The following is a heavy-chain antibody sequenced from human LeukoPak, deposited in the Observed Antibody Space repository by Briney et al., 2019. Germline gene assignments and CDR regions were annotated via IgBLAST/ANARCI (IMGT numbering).Heavy chain of an antibody. D-gene: IGHD3-3*01. V-gene: IGHV1-18*01. Sequence: ASVKVSCKASGYTFTSYGISWVRQAPGQGLEWMGWISAYNGNTNYAQKLQGRVTMTEDTSTDTAYMELSSLRSEDTAVYYCATDRAITLFGVVIDKALDYWRQGTLVTVSS. J-gene: IGHJ4*02. CDR2: ISAYNGNT. CDR1: GYTFTSYG. CDR3: ATDRAITLFGVVIDKALDY.